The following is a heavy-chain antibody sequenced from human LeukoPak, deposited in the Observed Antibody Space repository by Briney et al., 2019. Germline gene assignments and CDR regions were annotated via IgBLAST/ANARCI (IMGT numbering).Heavy chain of an antibody. D-gene: IGHD2-15*01. J-gene: IGHJ4*02. CDR1: GFTFSSYA. Sequence: GRSLRLSCAASGFTFSSYAMHWVRQAPGKGLEGVAVISYDGSNKYYADSVKGRFTISRDNSKNTLYLQKNSLGAEDKALYYCARDQAVCSGGSCYKGYFDYWGQGTLVTVSS. V-gene: IGHV3-30*04. CDR3: ARDQAVCSGGSCYKGYFDY. CDR2: ISYDGSNK.